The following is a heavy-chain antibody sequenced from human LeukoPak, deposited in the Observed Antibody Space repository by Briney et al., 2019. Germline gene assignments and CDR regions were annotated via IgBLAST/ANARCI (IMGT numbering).Heavy chain of an antibody. CDR3: ARVTPPDYYDSSGLDAFDI. D-gene: IGHD3-22*01. CDR1: GFTVSSNY. V-gene: IGHV3-66*02. J-gene: IGHJ3*02. CDR2: IYSGGST. Sequence: GGSLRLSCAASGFTVSSNYMSWVRQAPGKGLEWVSVIYSGGSTYYADSVKGRFTISRDNSKNTLYLQMNSLRAEDTAVYYCARVTPPDYYDSSGLDAFDIWGQGTMVAVSS.